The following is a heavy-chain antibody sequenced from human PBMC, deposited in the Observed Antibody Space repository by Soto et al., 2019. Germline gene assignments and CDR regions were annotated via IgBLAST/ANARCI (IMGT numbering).Heavy chain of an antibody. CDR3: AREALYSSGWYYSDY. J-gene: IGHJ4*02. CDR2: ISAYNGNT. CDR1: GYTFTSYG. V-gene: IGHV1-18*01. Sequence: GASVKVSCKASGYTFTSYGISWVRQAPGQGLEWMGWISAYNGNTNYAQKLQGRVTMTTDTSTSTAYMELRSLRSDDTAVYYCAREALYSSGWYYSDYWGQGTPVTVSS. D-gene: IGHD6-13*01.